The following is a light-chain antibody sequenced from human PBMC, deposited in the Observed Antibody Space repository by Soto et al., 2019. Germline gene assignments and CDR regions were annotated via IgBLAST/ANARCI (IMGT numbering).Light chain of an antibody. Sequence: DIVMTQSPDSLAVSLGERATINCKSSQSVLNSSNNKNYLTWYQQKPGQPPKLLIYWASTRESGVPDRFSDSGSGTDFTLTISSLQAEDVAVYYCQQYYSNPRTFGQGTKVEIK. CDR3: QQYYSNPRT. CDR1: QSVLNSSNNKNY. CDR2: WAS. V-gene: IGKV4-1*01. J-gene: IGKJ1*01.